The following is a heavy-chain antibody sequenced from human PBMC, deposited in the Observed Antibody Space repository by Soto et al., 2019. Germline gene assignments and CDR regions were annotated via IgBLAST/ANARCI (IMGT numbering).Heavy chain of an antibody. CDR1: GYTFTGYY. Sequence: GASVKVSCKASGYTFTGYYMHWVRQAPGQGLEWMGWINPNGGGTNYAQKFQGWVTMTRDTSISTAYMELSRLRSDDTAVYYCARDSQYYDYVWGSYRSTSFDYWGQGTLVTVSS. CDR3: ARDSQYYDYVWGSYRSTSFDY. J-gene: IGHJ4*02. D-gene: IGHD3-16*02. CDR2: INPNGGGT. V-gene: IGHV1-2*04.